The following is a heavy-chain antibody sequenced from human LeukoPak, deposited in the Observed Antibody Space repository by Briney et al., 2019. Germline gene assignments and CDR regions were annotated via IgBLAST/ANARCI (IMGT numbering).Heavy chain of an antibody. Sequence: ASVKVSCKASGYTFTDYYMHWVRQAPGQGLEWMGWISAYNGNTNYAQKLQGRVTMTTDTSTSTAYMELRSLRSDDTAVYYCARDLVYYDSSGYRLGFDYWGQGTLVTVSS. CDR2: ISAYNGNT. D-gene: IGHD3-22*01. J-gene: IGHJ4*02. V-gene: IGHV1-18*04. CDR1: GYTFTDYY. CDR3: ARDLVYYDSSGYRLGFDY.